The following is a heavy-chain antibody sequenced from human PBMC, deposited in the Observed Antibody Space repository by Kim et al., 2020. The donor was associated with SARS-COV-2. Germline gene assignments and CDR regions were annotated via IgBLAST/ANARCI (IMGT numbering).Heavy chain of an antibody. CDR1: GFTFSSYA. V-gene: IGHV3-23*01. J-gene: IGHJ6*02. D-gene: IGHD4-4*01. CDR3: AKVVVMDDYNYYYYYGMDV. CDR2: ISGGGVNK. Sequence: GGSLRLSCAASGFTFSSYAMSLVRQAPGKGLEWVSVISGGGVNKFYADSVRGRFTISRDNFKNTLYLQMNSLRDEDTALYYCAKVVVMDDYNYYYYYGMDVWGQGTAVTVSS.